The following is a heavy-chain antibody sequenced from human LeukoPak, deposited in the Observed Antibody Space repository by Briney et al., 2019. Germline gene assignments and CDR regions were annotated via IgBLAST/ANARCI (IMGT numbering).Heavy chain of an antibody. CDR2: IIPIFGTA. D-gene: IGHD6-13*01. CDR1: GGTFTIYA. J-gene: IGHJ3*02. Sequence: SVKLSCKASGGTFTIYAISWVRQAPGQGHEWMGGIIPIFGTANYAQKFHGRVTITTDESTSTAYMELSSLRSEDTAVYYCARDLGSEAAADNVGVAFDIWGQGTMVTVSS. CDR3: ARDLGSEAAADNVGVAFDI. V-gene: IGHV1-69*05.